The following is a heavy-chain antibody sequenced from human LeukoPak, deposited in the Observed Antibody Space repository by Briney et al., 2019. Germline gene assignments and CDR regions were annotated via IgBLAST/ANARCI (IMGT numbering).Heavy chain of an antibody. CDR2: IYYSGST. Sequence: SETLSLTCTVSGGSISSSSYYWGWIRQPPGKGLEWIGSIYYSGSTYYNPSLKSRVTISVDTSKNQFSLKLSSVTAADTAVYYCASLTTGTDFDYWGQGTLVTVSS. V-gene: IGHV4-39*01. J-gene: IGHJ4*02. CDR1: GGSISSSSYY. CDR3: ASLTTGTDFDY. D-gene: IGHD1-1*01.